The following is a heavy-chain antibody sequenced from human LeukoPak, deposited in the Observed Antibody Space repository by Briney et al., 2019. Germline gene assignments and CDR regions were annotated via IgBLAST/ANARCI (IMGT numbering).Heavy chain of an antibody. J-gene: IGHJ5*02. CDR1: GFTFSSYW. V-gene: IGHV3-21*01. CDR3: ARDPPYYYGSGSYDENWFDP. CDR2: ISSSSSYI. Sequence: PGGSLRLSCAASGFTFSSYWMHWVRQAPGKGLEWVSSISSSSSYIYYADSVKGRFTISRDNAKNSLYLQMNSLRAEDTAVYYCARDPPYYYGSGSYDENWFDPWGQGTLVTVSS. D-gene: IGHD3-10*01.